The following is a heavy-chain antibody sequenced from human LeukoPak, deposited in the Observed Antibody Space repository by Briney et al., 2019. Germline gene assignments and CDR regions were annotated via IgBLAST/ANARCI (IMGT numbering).Heavy chain of an antibody. D-gene: IGHD6-19*01. J-gene: IGHJ4*02. V-gene: IGHV3-23*01. CDR2: ISASASST. Sequence: QPGGSLRVSCVASAFTFSGYAMSWVRQAPGKGLEWVSTISASASSTYYVDSVRGRFTISRDNSKNTLYLQMNSLRAEDTAVYYCAKIAVAGTLVAPRLDYWGQGTLVTVSS. CDR3: AKIAVAGTLVAPRLDY. CDR1: AFTFSGYA.